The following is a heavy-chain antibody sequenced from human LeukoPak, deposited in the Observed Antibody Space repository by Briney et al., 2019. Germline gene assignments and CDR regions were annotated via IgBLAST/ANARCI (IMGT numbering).Heavy chain of an antibody. CDR3: ARDLGTRKSIAFAD. V-gene: IGHV3-21*01. D-gene: IGHD6-6*01. CDR2: ISSNNGYI. Sequence: GGSLRLSCAASGFTFSTYAMSWVRQALGKGLEWVASISSNNGYIYYADSVRGRFTISRDNGENSLHLQMNSLRAEDAAVYYCARDLGTRKSIAFADWGQGTLVTVSS. CDR1: GFTFSTYA. J-gene: IGHJ4*02.